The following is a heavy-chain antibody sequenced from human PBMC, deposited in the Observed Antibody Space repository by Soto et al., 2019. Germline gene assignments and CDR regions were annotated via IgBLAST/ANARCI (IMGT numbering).Heavy chain of an antibody. CDR1: GFTFSAYS. Sequence: GGSLRLSCAASGFTFSAYSMHWARQAPGKGLEWVSYITGSSGTIFYADSVKGRFTISRDNAKNSLYLQMNRLRDEDTAVYYCARDNGMAGSFDPGGQGTLVTVSS. V-gene: IGHV3-48*02. CDR3: ARDNGMAGSFDP. D-gene: IGHD2-8*01. CDR2: ITGSSGTI. J-gene: IGHJ5*02.